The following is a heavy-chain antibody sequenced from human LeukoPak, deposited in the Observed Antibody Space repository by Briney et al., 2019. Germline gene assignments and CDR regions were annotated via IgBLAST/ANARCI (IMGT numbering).Heavy chain of an antibody. CDR2: IWYDGSNK. CDR3: AKDHGYDYYDSSGYSFSWYFDY. Sequence: PGRSLRLSCAASGFTFSSYGMHWVRQAPGKGLEWVAVIWYDGSNKYYADSVKGRFTISRDNSKNTLYLQMNSLRAEDTAVYYCAKDHGYDYYDSSGYSFSWYFDYWGQGTLVTVSS. V-gene: IGHV3-33*06. D-gene: IGHD3-22*01. CDR1: GFTFSSYG. J-gene: IGHJ4*02.